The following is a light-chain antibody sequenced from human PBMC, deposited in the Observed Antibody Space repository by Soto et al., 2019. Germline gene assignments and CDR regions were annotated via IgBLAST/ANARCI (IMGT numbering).Light chain of an antibody. V-gene: IGKV1-27*01. Sequence: DIQMTQSPSSLSASIGDRVTITCRASQGISNYLAWYQQRPGRVPEVLIYAASTLQSGVPSRFTGSGSGTDFTHTINSLQPEDVATYYCQEYFSAPWTFGQGTKAEIK. J-gene: IGKJ1*01. CDR3: QEYFSAPWT. CDR2: AAS. CDR1: QGISNY.